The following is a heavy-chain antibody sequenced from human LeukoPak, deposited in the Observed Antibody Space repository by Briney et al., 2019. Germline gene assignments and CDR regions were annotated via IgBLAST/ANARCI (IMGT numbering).Heavy chain of an antibody. V-gene: IGHV4-31*03. D-gene: IGHD4-17*01. CDR3: ARDGYGDLRGFDP. J-gene: IGHJ5*02. Sequence: SQTLSLTCTVSGGSISSGGYYWSWIRQHPGKGLEWIGYIYYSGSTYYNQSLKSRVTISVDTSKNQFSLKLSSVTAADTAVYYCARDGYGDLRGFDPWGQGTLVTVSS. CDR2: IYYSGST. CDR1: GGSISSGGYY.